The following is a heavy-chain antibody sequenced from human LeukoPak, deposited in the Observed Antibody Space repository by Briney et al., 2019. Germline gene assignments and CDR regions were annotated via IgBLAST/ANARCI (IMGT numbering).Heavy chain of an antibody. CDR2: ISYDGSNK. CDR3: AKEVEMATIIYGMDV. D-gene: IGHD5-24*01. J-gene: IGHJ6*02. CDR1: GFTFSSYG. Sequence: GRSLRLSCAASGFTFSSYGMHWVRQAPGKGLEWVAVISYDGSNKYYADSVKGRFTISRDNSKNTLYLQMNSLRAEDTAVYYCAKEVEMATIIYGMDVWGQGTTVTVSS. V-gene: IGHV3-30*18.